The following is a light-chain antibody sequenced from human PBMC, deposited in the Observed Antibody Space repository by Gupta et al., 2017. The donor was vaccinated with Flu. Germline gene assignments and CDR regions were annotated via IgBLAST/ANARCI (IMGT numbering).Light chain of an antibody. J-gene: IGKJ2*02. CDR1: QSVASY. V-gene: IGKV3-20*01. CDR3: QPDATSRT. CDR2: GAS. Sequence: IVLTQSPGTLSLSPGERATLSCRASQSVASYLVWYQQKPGQAPRLIIYGASCRAMGSTDRFSGSGDGQDFSLTSSIREDDTCAGYYWQPDATSRTFGPGTKVEIK.